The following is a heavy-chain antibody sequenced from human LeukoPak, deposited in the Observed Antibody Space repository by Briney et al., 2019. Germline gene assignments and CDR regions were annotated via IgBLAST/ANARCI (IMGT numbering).Heavy chain of an antibody. CDR2: INHSGST. Sequence: SETLSVTCAVYGGSFSGYYWSWIRQPPGKGLERIGKINHSGSTNYNPSLKSRVTISVDTSKNQFSLKLSSVTAADTAVYYCARGYGPGSRGYYFDYWGQGTLVTVSS. CDR1: GGSFSGYY. J-gene: IGHJ4*02. V-gene: IGHV4-34*01. D-gene: IGHD3-10*01. CDR3: ARGYGPGSRGYYFDY.